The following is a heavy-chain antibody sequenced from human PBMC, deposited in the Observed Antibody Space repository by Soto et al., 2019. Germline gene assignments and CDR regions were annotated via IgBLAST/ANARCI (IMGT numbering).Heavy chain of an antibody. D-gene: IGHD3-16*01. J-gene: IGHJ4*02. CDR1: GITFSRHA. Sequence: GGSLRLSCAASGITFSRHAMTWVRQAPGTGLEWVSTIDPTGANTHYADSVKGRFTISRDNSRDTVDLQMNSLRGGDTALYFCVSWVFAHFDYWGQGTQVTVSS. CDR3: VSWVFAHFDY. CDR2: IDPTGANT. V-gene: IGHV3-23*01.